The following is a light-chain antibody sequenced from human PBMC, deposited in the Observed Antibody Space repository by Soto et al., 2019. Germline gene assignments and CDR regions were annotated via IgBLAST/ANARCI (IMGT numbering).Light chain of an antibody. CDR1: SDYSTYA. Sequence: QAVVTQSPSASASLGASVKLTCTLSSDYSTYAVAWHQQQPEKGPRYLMRLNSDGIHSKGDGIPDRFSGSSSGAERYLTISSLQSEDEADYYCQTWGTGIRVVFGGGTQLTVL. V-gene: IGLV4-69*01. CDR2: LNSDGIH. J-gene: IGLJ2*01. CDR3: QTWGTGIRVV.